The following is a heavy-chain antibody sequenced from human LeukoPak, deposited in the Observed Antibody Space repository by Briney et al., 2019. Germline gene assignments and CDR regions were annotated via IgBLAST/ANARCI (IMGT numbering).Heavy chain of an antibody. Sequence: PSETLSLTCTVSGGPISSGDYYWSWIRQPPGKGLEWIGYIYYSGSTYYNPSLKSRVTISVDTSKNQFSLKLSSVTAADTAVYYCARDRALVGATRAGAFDIWGQGTMVTVSS. CDR2: IYYSGST. V-gene: IGHV4-30-4*01. CDR1: GGPISSGDYY. CDR3: ARDRALVGATRAGAFDI. J-gene: IGHJ3*02. D-gene: IGHD1-26*01.